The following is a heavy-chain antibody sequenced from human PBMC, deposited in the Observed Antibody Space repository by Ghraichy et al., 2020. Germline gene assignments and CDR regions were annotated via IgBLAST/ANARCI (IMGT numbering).Heavy chain of an antibody. CDR1: GFTFSNYW. J-gene: IGHJ4*02. V-gene: IGHV3-7*01. CDR2: TKQDGSEN. D-gene: IGHD3-3*01. Sequence: GASLRLSCAASGFTFSNYWMSWVRQAPGKGLEWVANTKQDGSENYYVDSVKGRFTISRDNAKNSLYLQMNSLRGEDTAVYYCARFFRNYDFWSGYEDPHYFDHWGQGTLVTVSS. CDR3: ARFFRNYDFWSGYEDPHYFDH.